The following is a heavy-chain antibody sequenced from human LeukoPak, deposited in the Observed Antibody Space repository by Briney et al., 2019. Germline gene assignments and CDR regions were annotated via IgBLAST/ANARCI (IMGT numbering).Heavy chain of an antibody. V-gene: IGHV4-31*03. CDR3: ASVYYDSSGLNRGAFDI. J-gene: IGHJ3*02. D-gene: IGHD3-22*01. CDR2: IYYSGST. Sequence: SETLSLTCTVSGGSISSGGYYWSWIRQHPGKGLEWIGYIYYSGSTYYNPSLKSRVTISVDTSKNQFSLKLSSVTAADTAVYYCASVYYDSSGLNRGAFDIWGQGTMVTVSS. CDR1: GGSISSGGYY.